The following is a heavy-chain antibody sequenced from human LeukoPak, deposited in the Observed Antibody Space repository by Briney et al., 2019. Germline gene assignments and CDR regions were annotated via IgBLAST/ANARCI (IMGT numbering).Heavy chain of an antibody. J-gene: IGHJ4*02. Sequence: PGGSLRLSCAASGFTVSSNYMSWVRQAPGKGLEWVSAISGSGGSTYYADSVKGRFTISRDNSKNTLYLQMNSLRAEDTAVYYCATSITMIVVVITPPDYWGQGTLVTVSS. CDR1: GFTVSSNY. CDR2: ISGSGGST. D-gene: IGHD3-22*01. V-gene: IGHV3-23*01. CDR3: ATSITMIVVVITPPDY.